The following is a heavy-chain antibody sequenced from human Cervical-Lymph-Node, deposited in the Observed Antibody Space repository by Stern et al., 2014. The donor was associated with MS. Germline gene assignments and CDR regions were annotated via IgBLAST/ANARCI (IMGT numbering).Heavy chain of an antibody. J-gene: IGHJ4*02. D-gene: IGHD3-16*01. CDR2: TNDGNGNT. CDR1: GYTFTSYA. CDR3: ARNRVWGGTDY. Sequence: QVQLVQSGAEVKKPGASVKVSCKASGYTFTSYAMHWVRQAPGQRLDWWGWTNDGNGNTKYSQKFQGRVTITRDTSTSTAYMELSSLRSEDTAVYYCARNRVWGGTDYWGQGTLVTVSS. V-gene: IGHV1-3*01.